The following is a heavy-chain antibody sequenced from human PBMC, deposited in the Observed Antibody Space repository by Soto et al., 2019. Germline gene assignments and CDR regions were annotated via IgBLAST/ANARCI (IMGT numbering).Heavy chain of an antibody. V-gene: IGHV1-3*05. J-gene: IGHJ4*02. D-gene: IGHD3-22*01. CDR2: INAGNGNT. CDR1: GYTFTSYA. Sequence: QVQLVQSGAEEKKPGASVKVSCKASGYTFTSYAMHWVRQAPRQRLEWMGWINAGNGNTKYSQKFQGRVTITRDTSASTADMELSSLRSEDTAVYYCARSSGYYLIDDYWGQGTLVTVSS. CDR3: ARSSGYYLIDDY.